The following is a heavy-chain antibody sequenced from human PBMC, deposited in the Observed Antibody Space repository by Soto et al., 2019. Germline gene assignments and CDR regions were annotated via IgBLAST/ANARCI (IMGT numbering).Heavy chain of an antibody. D-gene: IGHD2-15*01. Sequence: EVQLLESGGGLVQPGGSLRLSCSASGFTFSSYAMSWVRQAPGKGLEWVSAISGRDGSTYYADSVKGRFTISGDNSKNTMYRQMDRLTAGDAAVYYCARVVMLYDTPAVNDYVDYWGQGTLVTVSS. V-gene: IGHV3-23*01. CDR2: ISGRDGST. CDR3: ARVVMLYDTPAVNDYVDY. J-gene: IGHJ4*02. CDR1: GFTFSSYA.